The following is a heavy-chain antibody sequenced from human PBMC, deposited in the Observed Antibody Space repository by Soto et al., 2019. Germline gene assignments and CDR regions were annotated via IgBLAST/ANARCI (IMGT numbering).Heavy chain of an antibody. J-gene: IGHJ4*02. CDR2: IYWNDDK. V-gene: IGHV2-5*01. CDR3: AHRQNSWRDYYDSSGSKGVFDY. CDR1: GFSLSTSGVG. Sequence: QITLKESGPTLVKPTQTLTLTCTFSGFSLSTSGVGVGWIRQPPGKALEWLALIYWNDDKRYSPSLKSRLTNTKDTSKNQVVLTMTNMDPVDTATYYCAHRQNSWRDYYDSSGSKGVFDYWGQGTLVTVSS. D-gene: IGHD3-22*01.